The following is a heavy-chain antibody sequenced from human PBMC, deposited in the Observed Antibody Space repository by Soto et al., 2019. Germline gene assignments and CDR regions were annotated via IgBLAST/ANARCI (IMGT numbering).Heavy chain of an antibody. CDR1: GGSISSSSYY. J-gene: IGHJ4*02. V-gene: IGHV4-39*01. D-gene: IGHD3-3*01. Sequence: SETLSLTCTVSGGSISSSSYYWGWIRQPPGKGLEWIGSIYYSGSTYYNPSLKSRVTISVDTSKNQFSLKLSSVTAADTAVYYFAGGFWSGYSRWGQGTLVNVFS. CDR3: AGGFWSGYSR. CDR2: IYYSGST.